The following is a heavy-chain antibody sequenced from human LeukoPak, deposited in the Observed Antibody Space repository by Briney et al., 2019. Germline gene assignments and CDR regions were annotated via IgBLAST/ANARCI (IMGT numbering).Heavy chain of an antibody. Sequence: PGGSLRLSCAASGFTFSSYAMHWVRQAPGKGLEWVAVISYDGSNKYYADSVKGRFTISRDNSKNTLYLQMNSLRAEDTAVYYCARDRGGSWYYDYWGQGTLVTVSS. CDR3: ARDRGGSWYYDY. V-gene: IGHV3-30-3*01. CDR1: GFTFSSYA. CDR2: ISYDGSNK. D-gene: IGHD6-13*01. J-gene: IGHJ4*02.